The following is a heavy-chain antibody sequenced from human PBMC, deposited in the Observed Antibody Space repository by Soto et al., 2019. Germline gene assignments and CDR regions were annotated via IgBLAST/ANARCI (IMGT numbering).Heavy chain of an antibody. D-gene: IGHD4-4*01. CDR1: GFTFGDYA. CDR2: IRSKAYGGTT. J-gene: IGHJ4*02. CDR3: TRGNPESNYGPFDY. V-gene: IGHV3-49*03. Sequence: GGSLRLSCTASGFTFGDYAMSWFRQAPGKGLEWVGFIRSKAYGGTTEYAASVKGRFTISRDDSKSIAYLQMNSLKTEDTAVYYCTRGNPESNYGPFDYWGQGTLVTVSS.